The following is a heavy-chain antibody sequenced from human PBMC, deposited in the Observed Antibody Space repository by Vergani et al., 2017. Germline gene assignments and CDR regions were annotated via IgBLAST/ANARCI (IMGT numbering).Heavy chain of an antibody. V-gene: IGHV4-4*07. J-gene: IGHJ2*01. D-gene: IGHD3-22*01. CDR2: IYTSGST. CDR3: ARDSSGYYYAYWYFDL. Sequence: QVQLQESGPGLVKPSETLSLTCTVSGGSISSYYWSWIRQPAGKGLEWIWRIYTSGSTNYNPSLKSRVTMSVDTSKNQFSLKLSSVTAADTAVYYCARDSSGYYYAYWYFDLWGRGTLVIVSS. CDR1: GGSISSYY.